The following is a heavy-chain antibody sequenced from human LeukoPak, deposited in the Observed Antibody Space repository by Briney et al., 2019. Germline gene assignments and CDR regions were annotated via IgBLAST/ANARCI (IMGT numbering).Heavy chain of an antibody. D-gene: IGHD1-1*01. J-gene: IGHJ5*01. CDR3: AKTATNWYLDS. CDR2: IWYDGGTL. CDR1: GFTFSAYA. Sequence: GGSLGLSCAASGFTFSAYAMHWVRQAPGKGLEWVALIWYDGGTLHYADSVQGRFTISRDNSRNTLYLQMNSLRVEDTAVYYCAKTATNWYLDSWGQGTLVTVSS. V-gene: IGHV3-33*06.